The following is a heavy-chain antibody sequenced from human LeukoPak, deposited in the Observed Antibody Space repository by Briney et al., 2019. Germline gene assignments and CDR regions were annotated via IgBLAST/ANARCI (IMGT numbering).Heavy chain of an antibody. Sequence: GGSLRLSCAASGFTFNKYTMNWVRQAPGKGLEWVSSITSSSSYIYYADSVKGRFTISRDNAKNSLYLQMNSLRAEDTAVYYCARVGEKAFHLWPEIDYWGQGTLVTVSS. J-gene: IGHJ4*02. V-gene: IGHV3-21*01. CDR3: ARVGEKAFHLWPEIDY. D-gene: IGHD5-24*01. CDR1: GFTFNKYT. CDR2: ITSSSSYI.